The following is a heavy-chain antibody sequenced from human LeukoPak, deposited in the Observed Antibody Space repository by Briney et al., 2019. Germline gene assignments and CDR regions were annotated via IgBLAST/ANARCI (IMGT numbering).Heavy chain of an antibody. Sequence: ASVKVSCKASGYTFTGYYMHWVRQAPGQGLEWMGWINPNSGGTNYAQKFQGRVTMTRDTSISTVYMELSRLRSDDTAVYYCARGPGSYANWFDPWGRGTLVTVSS. CDR1: GYTFTGYY. CDR2: INPNSGGT. D-gene: IGHD3-10*01. V-gene: IGHV1-2*02. J-gene: IGHJ5*02. CDR3: ARGPGSYANWFDP.